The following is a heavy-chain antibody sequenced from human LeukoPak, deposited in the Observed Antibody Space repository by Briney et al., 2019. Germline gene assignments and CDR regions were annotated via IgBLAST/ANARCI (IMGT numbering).Heavy chain of an antibody. Sequence: SETLSLTCAVYGGSFSGYYWSWIRQPPGKGLEWIGEINHSGSTNYNPFLKSRVTISVDTSKNQFSPKLSSVTAADTAVYYCARLSGYSYGYYYYYYMDVWGKGTSVTVSS. D-gene: IGHD5-18*01. CDR2: INHSGST. CDR3: ARLSGYSYGYYYYYYMDV. CDR1: GGSFSGYY. J-gene: IGHJ6*03. V-gene: IGHV4-34*01.